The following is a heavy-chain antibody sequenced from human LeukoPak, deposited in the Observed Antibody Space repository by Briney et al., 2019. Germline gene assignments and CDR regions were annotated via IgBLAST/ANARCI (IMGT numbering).Heavy chain of an antibody. J-gene: IGHJ5*02. Sequence: PSQTLSLTCTVSGASISSGDYHWNWIRQPPGKGLEWIGFIHDSGSTYYNPSLKSRVSISRDMSKNQLSLMLSSVTAADTAVYYCARGFGAGNYYYSWFDPWGQGTLVSVSS. CDR1: GASISSGDYH. V-gene: IGHV4-30-4*01. CDR3: ARGFGAGNYYYSWFDP. D-gene: IGHD3-10*01. CDR2: IHDSGST.